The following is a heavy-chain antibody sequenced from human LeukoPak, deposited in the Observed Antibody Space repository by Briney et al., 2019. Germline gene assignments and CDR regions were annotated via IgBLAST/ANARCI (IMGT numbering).Heavy chain of an antibody. CDR1: GGSISSYY. Sequence: SETLSLTCTVSGGSISSYYWNWIRQPPGKGLEWIGYISYSGTTNYNPSLKSRVTISVDTSKKQFSLKLTSATAADTAVYYCARQNPAASGQGLDYWGQGTLVTVSS. J-gene: IGHJ4*02. CDR2: ISYSGTT. D-gene: IGHD6-13*01. V-gene: IGHV4-59*01. CDR3: ARQNPAASGQGLDY.